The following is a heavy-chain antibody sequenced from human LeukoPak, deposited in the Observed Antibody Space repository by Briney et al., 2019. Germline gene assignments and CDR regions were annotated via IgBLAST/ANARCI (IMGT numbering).Heavy chain of an antibody. Sequence: GGSLRLSCAASGFTFSSYWMSWVRQAPGKGLEWVANIKQDGSEKYYVDSVKGRFTISRDNAKNSLYLQMNSLRAEDTAVYYCARDGVTWSPAPGIDIWGQGTMVTVSS. CDR2: IKQDGSEK. CDR1: GFTFSSYW. D-gene: IGHD2-8*02. J-gene: IGHJ3*02. CDR3: ARDGVTWSPAPGIDI. V-gene: IGHV3-7*01.